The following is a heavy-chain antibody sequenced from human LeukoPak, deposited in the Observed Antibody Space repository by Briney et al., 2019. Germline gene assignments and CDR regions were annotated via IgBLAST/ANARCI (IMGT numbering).Heavy chain of an antibody. V-gene: IGHV3-74*01. Sequence: GGSLRLSCAASGITFGNNWMHWVRQGPGKGLVWISRINSDGGGAIYADSVKGRFTVSRDNARNTLYLQMNSLRAEDTAVYYCARDVPHNWFDTWGQGTLVTVSS. CDR2: INSDGGGA. CDR1: GITFGNNW. J-gene: IGHJ5*02. CDR3: ARDVPHNWFDT.